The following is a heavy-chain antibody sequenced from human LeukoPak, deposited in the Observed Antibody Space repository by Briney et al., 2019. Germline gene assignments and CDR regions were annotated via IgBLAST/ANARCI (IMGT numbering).Heavy chain of an antibody. CDR1: GGSFSGYY. CDR3: ASRMTTVVTPIDY. D-gene: IGHD4-23*01. CDR2: INHSGST. J-gene: IGHJ4*02. Sequence: SETLSLTCAVYGGSFSGYYWSWIRQPPGKGLEWIGEINHSGSTNYNPSLKSRVTISVDTSKNQFSLKLSSVTAADTAVYYCASRMTTVVTPIDYWGQGTLVTVSS. V-gene: IGHV4-34*01.